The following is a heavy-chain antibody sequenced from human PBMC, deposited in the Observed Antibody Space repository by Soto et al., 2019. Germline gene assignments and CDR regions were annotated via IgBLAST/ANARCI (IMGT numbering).Heavy chain of an antibody. CDR3: ARMYSSGSGWFHP. J-gene: IGHJ5*02. Sequence: ASETLSLTCFVSGYSITSGGYCWSWIRHHPGKGLEWIGSFYSSGSIIYNPSLRSRVSISGDTSSNQFSMSLTSVTAADTARYYCARMYSSGSGWFHPWGQGTLVTVSS. D-gene: IGHD6-19*01. CDR2: FYSSGSI. CDR1: GYSITSGGYC. V-gene: IGHV4-31*03.